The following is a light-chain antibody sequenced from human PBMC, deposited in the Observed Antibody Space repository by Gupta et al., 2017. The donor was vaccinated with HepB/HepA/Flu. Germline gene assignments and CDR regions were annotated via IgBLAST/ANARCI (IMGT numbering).Light chain of an antibody. CDR2: YAS. J-gene: IGKJ2*02. V-gene: IGKV1D-43*01. Sequence: AIRMTPSPFSLSASVGDRVTITCWASQGISSYLAWYQQKPAKDTKILIEYASSWQSGGPSRCSGSGSGTDYTPIISSREAEDVAAEYCQQYESNPMWTFGQGTKLEIK. CDR1: QGISSY. CDR3: QQYESNPMWT.